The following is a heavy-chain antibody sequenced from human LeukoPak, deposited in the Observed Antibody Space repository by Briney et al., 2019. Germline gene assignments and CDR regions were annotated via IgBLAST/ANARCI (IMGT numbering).Heavy chain of an antibody. J-gene: IGHJ4*02. CDR1: GFTFSNAW. V-gene: IGHV3-49*04. CDR3: TGSFGELTFFDY. Sequence: GGSLRLSCAASGFTFSNAWMSWVRQAPGKGLEWVGFIRSKAYGGTTENAASVKGRFTISRDDSKSIAYLQMNSLKTEDTAVYYCTGSFGELTFFDYWGLGTLVTVSS. D-gene: IGHD3-10*01. CDR2: IRSKAYGGTT.